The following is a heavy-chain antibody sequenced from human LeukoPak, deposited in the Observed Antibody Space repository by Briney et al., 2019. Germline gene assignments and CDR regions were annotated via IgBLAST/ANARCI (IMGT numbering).Heavy chain of an antibody. D-gene: IGHD3-10*01. V-gene: IGHV1-18*01. J-gene: IGHJ4*02. CDR1: GYTFNTYG. CDR3: ARDRGIHYFDY. CDR2: ISPYNGNT. Sequence: ASVKVSCKASGYTFNTYGISWVRQAPRQGLEWMGWISPYNGNTNYAQKIQGRVTMTTDTSTSTAYMELRSLRSDDTAVYYCARDRGIHYFDYWGQGTLVTVSS.